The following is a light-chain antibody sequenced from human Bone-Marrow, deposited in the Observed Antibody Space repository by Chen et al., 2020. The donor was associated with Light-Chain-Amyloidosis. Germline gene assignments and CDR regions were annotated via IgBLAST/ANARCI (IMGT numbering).Light chain of an antibody. V-gene: IGLV3-25*03. Sequence: SYELTQPPSVSVSPGQTARITCSGDDLPTKYAYWYQQKPGQAPVLVIHRETERPSGISDRFSGYSSGTTATLTISGVQAEDEADYHCQAADSSGTYDVIFGGGTKLTVL. CDR2: RET. CDR1: DLPTKY. J-gene: IGLJ2*01. CDR3: QAADSSGTYDVI.